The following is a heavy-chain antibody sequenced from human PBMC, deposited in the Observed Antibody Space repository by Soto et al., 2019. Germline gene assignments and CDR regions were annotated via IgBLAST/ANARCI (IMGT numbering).Heavy chain of an antibody. Sequence: QDQLVQSGVEVKKPGASVKVSCKASGYSFTNYGITWVRQAPGQGFEWMGWISAYNGNTKYAQKFQGRVTMTTDASTGTAYLELTSLRSDDTAVYYCARDRGVAPPVAGNTHYYYYMDVWGKGTTVTVSS. J-gene: IGHJ6*03. V-gene: IGHV1-18*01. CDR1: GYSFTNYG. CDR2: ISAYNGNT. CDR3: ARDRGVAPPVAGNTHYYYYMDV. D-gene: IGHD6-19*01.